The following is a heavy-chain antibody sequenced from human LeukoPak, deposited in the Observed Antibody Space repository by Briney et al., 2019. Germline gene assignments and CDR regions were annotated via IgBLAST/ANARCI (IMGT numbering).Heavy chain of an antibody. CDR2: INPSGGST. Sequence: GASVKVSCKASGYTFTSYYMHWVRQAPGQGLEWMGRINPSGGSTSYAQKFQGRVTMTRDTSTSTVYMELSSLRSEDTAVYYCALFTDIVVVPAAIRVDASDIWGQGTMVTVSS. CDR1: GYTFTSYY. J-gene: IGHJ3*02. CDR3: ALFTDIVVVPAAIRVDASDI. V-gene: IGHV1-46*01. D-gene: IGHD2-2*02.